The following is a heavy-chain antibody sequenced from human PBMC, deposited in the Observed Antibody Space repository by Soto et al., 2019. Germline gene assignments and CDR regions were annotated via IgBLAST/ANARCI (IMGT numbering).Heavy chain of an antibody. V-gene: IGHV1-2*06. CDR2: IDPNSGDT. J-gene: IGHJ4*02. D-gene: IGHD2-21*01. CDR1: GYNFRGYY. CDR3: ARAPQALMSTYSDF. Sequence: QAQLMQSGAEVRKPGTSVKVSCETSGYNFRGYYVHWVRQAPGHGRQWLGRIDPNSGDTDTAQTSQGKTTVTRDTSLASVEIDLLSLTSHDTAVYSCARAPQALMSTYSDFWGQGTPVLVSS.